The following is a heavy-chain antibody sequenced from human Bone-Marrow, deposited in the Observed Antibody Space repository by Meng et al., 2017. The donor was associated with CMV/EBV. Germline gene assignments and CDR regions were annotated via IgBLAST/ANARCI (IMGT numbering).Heavy chain of an antibody. V-gene: IGHV2-5*01. CDR2: IYWNDDK. Sequence: SGPTLVKPTQTLTLTCTFSGFSLSTSGVGVGWIRQPPGKALVWLAPIYWNDDKRYSPSLKSRLTITKDTSKNQVVLTMTNMDPVDTATYYCAHTVIVRDAIINWFDHWGQGTLVTVSS. CDR1: GFSLSTSGVG. D-gene: IGHD2-2*02. CDR3: AHTVIVRDAIINWFDH. J-gene: IGHJ5*02.